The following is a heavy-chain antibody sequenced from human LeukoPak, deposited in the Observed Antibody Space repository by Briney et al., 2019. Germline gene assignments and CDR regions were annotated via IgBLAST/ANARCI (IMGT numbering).Heavy chain of an antibody. CDR3: AKAYSSSWYTDWFDP. CDR1: GFTFDDYT. V-gene: IGHV3-9*01. CDR2: ISWNSGSI. D-gene: IGHD6-13*01. J-gene: IGHJ5*02. Sequence: PSGGSLRLSCAASGFTFDDYTMHWVRHAPGKGLEWVSGISWNSGSIGYADPVKGRFTISRDNAKNSLYLQMNSLRAEDTALYYCAKAYSSSWYTDWFDPWGQGTLVTVSS.